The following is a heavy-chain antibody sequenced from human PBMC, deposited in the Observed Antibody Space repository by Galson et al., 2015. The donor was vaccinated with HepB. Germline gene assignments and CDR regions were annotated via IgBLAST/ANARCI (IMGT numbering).Heavy chain of an antibody. CDR1: GFTFSSYA. CDR3: AKDAEYYGSGSYYDWFDP. D-gene: IGHD3-10*01. CDR2: ISGSGGST. Sequence: ALRLSCAASGFTFSSYAMSWVRQAPGKGLEWVSAISGSGGSTYYADSVKGRFTISRDNSKNTLYLQMNSPRAEDTAVYYCAKDAEYYGSGSYYDWFDPWGQGTLVTVSS. V-gene: IGHV3-23*01. J-gene: IGHJ5*02.